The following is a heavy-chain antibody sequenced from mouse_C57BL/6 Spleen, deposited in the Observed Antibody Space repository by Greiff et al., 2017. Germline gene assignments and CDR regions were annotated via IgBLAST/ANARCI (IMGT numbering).Heavy chain of an antibody. Sequence: QVQLQQPGAELVKPGASVKLSCKASGYTFTSYWMQWVKQRPGQGLEWIGEIDPSDSYTNYNQKFKGKATLTVDTSSRTAYMQLSSLTSEDSAVYYCARRGDYRGAMDYWGQGTSVTVSS. CDR3: ARRGDYRGAMDY. V-gene: IGHV1-50*01. D-gene: IGHD2-13*01. CDR2: IDPSDSYT. J-gene: IGHJ4*01. CDR1: GYTFTSYW.